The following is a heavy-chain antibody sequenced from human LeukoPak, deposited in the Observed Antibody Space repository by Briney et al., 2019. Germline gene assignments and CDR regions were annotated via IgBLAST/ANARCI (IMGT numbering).Heavy chain of an antibody. J-gene: IGHJ6*02. D-gene: IGHD6-19*01. CDR2: IYYSAST. Sequence: HPSETLSLTCTVAGGSISSYYCGWIRQPPGKGLEWIGYIYYSASTNYNPSLKSRVTISVDTSKNQFSLKLSSVTAADTAVYYCARDNGVAVAGTRYYYHGMDVWGQGTTVTVSS. CDR3: ARDNGVAVAGTRYYYHGMDV. CDR1: GGSISSYY. V-gene: IGHV4-59*01.